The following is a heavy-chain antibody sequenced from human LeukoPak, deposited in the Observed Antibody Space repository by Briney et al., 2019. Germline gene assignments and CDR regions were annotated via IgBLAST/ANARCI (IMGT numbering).Heavy chain of an antibody. J-gene: IGHJ1*01. CDR2: TWYDGSNK. CDR3: ARSAYTSDYLEYFQH. D-gene: IGHD3-16*01. CDR1: GFTFSNYG. V-gene: IGHV3-33*01. Sequence: GGSLRLSCAASGFTFSNYGMHWVRQAPGKGLEWVAFTWYDGSNKYYADSVKGRFTISRDNSINTLYLQMNSLRAEDTAVYYCARSAYTSDYLEYFQHWGQGTLVTVSS.